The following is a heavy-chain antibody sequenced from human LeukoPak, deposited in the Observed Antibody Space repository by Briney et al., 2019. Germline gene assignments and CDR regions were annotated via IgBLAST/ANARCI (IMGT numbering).Heavy chain of an antibody. V-gene: IGHV3-30-3*01. D-gene: IGHD2-21*01. CDR1: GFTSSSYA. J-gene: IGHJ5*02. CDR3: ARDVDWFDP. Sequence: GGSLRLSCAASGFTSSSYAMHWVRQAPGKGLEWVAVISYDGSNKYYADSVKGRFTISRDNSKNTLCLQMNSLRAEDTAVYYCARDVDWFDPWGQGTLVTVSS. CDR2: ISYDGSNK.